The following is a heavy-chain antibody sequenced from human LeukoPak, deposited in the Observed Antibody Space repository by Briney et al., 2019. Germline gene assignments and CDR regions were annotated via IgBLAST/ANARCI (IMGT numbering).Heavy chain of an antibody. CDR1: GFTFSNYG. Sequence: GGSLRLSCAASGFTFSNYGMHWVRKPPGKGLEWVAVVSSDGSIDYYPDSLRGRFTVSRDNSKNTMFLQFNTLRPEDTAVYYCAREGMGTTFSAWFDPWGQGTLVTVSS. D-gene: IGHD1-7*01. V-gene: IGHV3-30*03. J-gene: IGHJ5*02. CDR3: AREGMGTTFSAWFDP. CDR2: VSSDGSID.